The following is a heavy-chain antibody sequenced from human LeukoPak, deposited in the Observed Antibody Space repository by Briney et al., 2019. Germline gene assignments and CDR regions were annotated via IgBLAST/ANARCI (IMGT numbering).Heavy chain of an antibody. Sequence: GASVKVSCKASGYTFTSYYMQWVRQAPGQGLEWMGIINPSGGSTSYARKFQGRVTMTRDTSTSTVYMDLSSLRSEDTAVYYCAREGRKDGGENDSSLDYWGQGTLVTVSS. J-gene: IGHJ4*02. CDR1: GYTFTSYY. D-gene: IGHD4-23*01. CDR3: AREGRKDGGENDSSLDY. V-gene: IGHV1-46*01. CDR2: INPSGGST.